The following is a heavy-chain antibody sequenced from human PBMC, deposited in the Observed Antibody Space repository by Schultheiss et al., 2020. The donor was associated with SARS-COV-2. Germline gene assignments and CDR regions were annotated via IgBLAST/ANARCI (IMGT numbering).Heavy chain of an antibody. CDR3: TFNTAMVFGPQFYYFYGMDV. Sequence: GESLKISCAASGFTFSSYAMHWVRQAPGKGLEWVAVISYDGSNKYYADSVKGRFTISRDNSKNTAYLQMNSLKTEDTAMYYCTFNTAMVFGPQFYYFYGMDVWGQGTTVTVSS. V-gene: IGHV3-30*07. D-gene: IGHD5-18*01. CDR2: ISYDGSNK. CDR1: GFTFSSYA. J-gene: IGHJ6*02.